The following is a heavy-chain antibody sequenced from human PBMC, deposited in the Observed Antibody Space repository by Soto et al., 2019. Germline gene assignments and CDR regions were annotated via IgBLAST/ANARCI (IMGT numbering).Heavy chain of an antibody. CDR3: ARGSRETAVVLPRFDF. Sequence: QVQLQESGPGLVKPSQTLSLTCTVSGGSFNSDGYYRRWVRQHPEKGLEWSGDIYSSGTTFYNPALRSRISISMDTSKNQFSLGFTSVTAADTYVYFCARGSRETAVVLPRFDFWGQGTLVTVSS. V-gene: IGHV4-31*03. CDR1: GGSFNSDGYY. CDR2: IYSSGTT. J-gene: IGHJ4*02. D-gene: IGHD5-18*01.